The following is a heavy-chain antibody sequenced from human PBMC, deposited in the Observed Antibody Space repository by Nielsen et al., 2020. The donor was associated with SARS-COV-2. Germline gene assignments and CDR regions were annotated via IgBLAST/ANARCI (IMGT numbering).Heavy chain of an antibody. Sequence: GGSLRLSCAASGFTVSSNYMSWVRQAPGKGLEWVSVIYSGGSTYYADSVKGRFTISRDNSKNTLYLQMNSLRAEDTAVYYCAKDRCSSTSCWSNEDWFDPWGQGTLVTVSS. J-gene: IGHJ5*02. D-gene: IGHD2-2*01. CDR1: GFTVSSNY. CDR2: IYSGGST. CDR3: AKDRCSSTSCWSNEDWFDP. V-gene: IGHV3-53*01.